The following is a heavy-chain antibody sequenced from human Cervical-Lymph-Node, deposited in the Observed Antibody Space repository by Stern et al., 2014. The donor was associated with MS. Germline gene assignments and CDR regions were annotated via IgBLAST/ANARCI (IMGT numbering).Heavy chain of an antibody. Sequence: VHLVESGGGVVQPGRSLRLSCAASGFSFSRYAMHWVRQAPGKALEWVALIWYDGSNPYYADSVTGRFTISRDNFKNTLYLQMNSLRAEDTAVYYCASAYSSSHYYFDYWGQGTLVTVSS. J-gene: IGHJ4*02. D-gene: IGHD6-13*01. CDR3: ASAYSSSHYYFDY. V-gene: IGHV3-33*01. CDR2: IWYDGSNP. CDR1: GFSFSRYA.